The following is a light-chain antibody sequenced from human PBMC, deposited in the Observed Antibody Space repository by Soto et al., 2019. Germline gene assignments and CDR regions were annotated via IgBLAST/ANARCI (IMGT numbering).Light chain of an antibody. CDR3: QTWGTSTWV. V-gene: IGLV4-69*01. J-gene: IGLJ3*02. CDR2: VDSDGSH. Sequence: QAVVTQSPSASASLGASVNLTCTLSSGHSSYAIAWHQQQPEKGPRYLMKVDSDGSHVKGDEVPDRFSGSSSGAERYLTISSLQSEDEADYYCQTWGTSTWVFGGGTKLTVL. CDR1: SGHSSYA.